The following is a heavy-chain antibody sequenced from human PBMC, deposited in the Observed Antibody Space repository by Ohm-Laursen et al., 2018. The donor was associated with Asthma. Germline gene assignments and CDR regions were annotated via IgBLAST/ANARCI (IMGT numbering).Heavy chain of an antibody. J-gene: IGHJ4*02. CDR3: ARDVMEWYLPAFDF. D-gene: IGHD3-3*01. CDR2: GGSYYDGGLK. Sequence: SLRLSCAASGFTFRSYAMHWVRQAPGKGLEWVAVGGSYYDGGLKYYADSVNGRFTVSRDDSKNTLYLQMNSLGPDDTAVYYCARDVMEWYLPAFDFWGQGTLVTVSS. CDR1: GFTFRSYA. V-gene: IGHV3-30-3*01.